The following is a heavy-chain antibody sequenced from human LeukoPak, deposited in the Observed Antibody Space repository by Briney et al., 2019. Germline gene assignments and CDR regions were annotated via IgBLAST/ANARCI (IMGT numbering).Heavy chain of an antibody. CDR2: IRYDGSNK. V-gene: IGHV3-30*02. CDR3: AKDKVRKWLQDAFDI. CDR1: GFTFSSYG. Sequence: PGGSLRLSCAASGFTFSSYGMHWVRQAPGKGLEWVAFIRYDGSNKYYADSVKGRFTISRDNSKNTLYLQMNSLRAEDTAVYYCAKDKVRKWLQDAFDIWGQGTMVTVSS. J-gene: IGHJ3*02. D-gene: IGHD3-22*01.